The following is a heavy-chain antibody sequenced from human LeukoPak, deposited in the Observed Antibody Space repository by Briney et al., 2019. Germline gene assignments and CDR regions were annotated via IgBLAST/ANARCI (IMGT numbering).Heavy chain of an antibody. D-gene: IGHD2-21*02. CDR1: GGTFSSYA. Sequence: AVNLSCKAAGGTFSSYAISWVRQAPGQGLEWMGGIIPIIGTAKYAQKFQGRVTITADELTRTAYMELSSLRSEDTAVYYCARAPSLVVTASPWLGWFDPWGQGTLVTVSS. CDR2: IIPIIGTA. CDR3: ARAPSLVVTASPWLGWFDP. J-gene: IGHJ5*02. V-gene: IGHV1-69*13.